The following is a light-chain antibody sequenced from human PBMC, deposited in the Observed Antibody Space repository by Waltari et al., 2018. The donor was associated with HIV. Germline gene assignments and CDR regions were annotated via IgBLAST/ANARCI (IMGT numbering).Light chain of an antibody. CDR2: EVR. J-gene: IGLJ1*01. Sequence: QSALTQPPSASGSPGQPVTISCTGTSSDVGGDTYVSLYQQPPGKAPKLIIYEVRKRPSGVPYRFSGSKSGNTASLTVSGLQAEDEADYYCSSYSANNNFDVFGTGTKVTVL. V-gene: IGLV2-8*01. CDR3: SSYSANNNFDV. CDR1: SSDVGGDTY.